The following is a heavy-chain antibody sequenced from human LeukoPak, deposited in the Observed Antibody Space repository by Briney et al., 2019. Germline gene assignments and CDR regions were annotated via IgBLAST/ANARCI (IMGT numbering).Heavy chain of an antibody. J-gene: IGHJ4*02. Sequence: PSETLSLTCTVSGGSISSYYWSWIRQPPGKGLEWIGYIYYSGSTNYNPSLKSRVTISVDTSKNQFSLKLSSVTAADTAVCYCARDSRGSGWFFDYWGQGTLVTVSS. CDR2: IYYSGST. V-gene: IGHV4-59*01. D-gene: IGHD6-19*01. CDR3: ARDSRGSGWFFDY. CDR1: GGSISSYY.